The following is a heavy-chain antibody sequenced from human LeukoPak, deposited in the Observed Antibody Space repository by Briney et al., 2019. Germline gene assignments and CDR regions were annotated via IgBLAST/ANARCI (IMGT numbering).Heavy chain of an antibody. CDR2: IYYSGST. Sequence: SQTLSLTCTVSGGSISSYYWSWIRQPPGKGLEWIGYIYYSGSTNYNPSLKSRVTISVDTSKNQFSLKLSSVTAADTAVYYCARSGSYYQDDAFDIWGQGTMVTVSS. D-gene: IGHD3-10*01. CDR1: GGSISSYY. J-gene: IGHJ3*02. CDR3: ARSGSYYQDDAFDI. V-gene: IGHV4-59*01.